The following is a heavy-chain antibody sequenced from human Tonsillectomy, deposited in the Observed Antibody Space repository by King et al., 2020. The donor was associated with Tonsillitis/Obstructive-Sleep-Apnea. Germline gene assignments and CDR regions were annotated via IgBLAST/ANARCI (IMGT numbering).Heavy chain of an antibody. CDR3: ANAPSDTSMADYYYYMDV. CDR2: ISGSGGST. J-gene: IGHJ6*03. D-gene: IGHD5-18*01. V-gene: IGHV3-23*04. CDR1: GFTFSSYA. Sequence: VQLVESGGGLVQPGGSLRLSCAASGFTFSSYAMSWVRQAPGKGLEWVSAISGSGGSTYYADSVKGRFTISRDNSKNTLYLQMSSLRAEDTAVYYCANAPSDTSMADYYYYMDVWGKGTTVTVSS.